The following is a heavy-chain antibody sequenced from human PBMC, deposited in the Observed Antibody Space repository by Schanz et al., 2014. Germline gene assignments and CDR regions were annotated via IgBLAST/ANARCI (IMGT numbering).Heavy chain of an antibody. CDR2: ISSSSSYI. CDR3: ARDYAGFDC. Sequence: VHLVESGGGLLQPGGSLRLSCAVSGFTVSSNYMSWVRQAPGKGLEWVSYISSSSSYIYYADSMKGRFTISRDNAKNSLYLQMNSLRAEDTAVYYCARDYAGFDCWGQGTLVTVSS. V-gene: IGHV3-21*01. J-gene: IGHJ4*02. CDR1: GFTVSSNY. D-gene: IGHD3-16*01.